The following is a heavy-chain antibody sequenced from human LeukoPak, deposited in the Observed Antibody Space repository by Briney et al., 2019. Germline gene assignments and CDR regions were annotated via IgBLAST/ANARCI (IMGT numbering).Heavy chain of an antibody. Sequence: ASVKVSCKASGYTFTGYYMHWVRQAPGQGLEWMGWIYPNSGGTNYAQKFQGRVTMTRDTSISTAYMELSRLRSDDTAEYYCARALYYDSSGYYSSSYYYFQHWGQGTLVTVSS. CDR1: GYTFTGYY. CDR3: ARALYYDSSGYYSSSYYYFQH. J-gene: IGHJ1*01. V-gene: IGHV1-2*02. D-gene: IGHD3-22*01. CDR2: IYPNSGGT.